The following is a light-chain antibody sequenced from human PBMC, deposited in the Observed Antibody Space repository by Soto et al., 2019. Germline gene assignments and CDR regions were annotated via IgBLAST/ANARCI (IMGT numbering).Light chain of an antibody. V-gene: IGKV1-33*01. CDR1: QDINNY. CDR3: QQSDNVPRT. CDR2: DAS. J-gene: IGKJ2*01. Sequence: DIQMTQSPSSLSASVGDRVTITCQASQDINNYLNWFQQKPGQAPKLLIYDASNLQTGVPSRFSGSGSGTDFTFTISSLQPEDIGTYYCQQSDNVPRTFGQGTRLEI.